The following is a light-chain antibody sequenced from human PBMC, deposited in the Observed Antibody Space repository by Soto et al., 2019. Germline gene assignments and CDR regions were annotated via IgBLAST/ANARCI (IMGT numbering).Light chain of an antibody. Sequence: DIQMTQSPTSLSASVGDRVTITCRASQGIGYNLAWYQQKPGKVPKVLIYTASTLHSGVPSRFSGSGSGTEFTLTINSLQPEDVATYFGQKYDSGPWSFGQGTRVEI. CDR3: QKYDSGPWS. CDR1: QGIGYN. V-gene: IGKV1-27*01. J-gene: IGKJ1*01. CDR2: TAS.